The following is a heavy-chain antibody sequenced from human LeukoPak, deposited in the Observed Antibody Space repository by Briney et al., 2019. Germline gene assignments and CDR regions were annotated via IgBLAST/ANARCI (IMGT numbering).Heavy chain of an antibody. V-gene: IGHV4-30-4*01. CDR2: IYYSGST. CDR3: ARVDIVATTSDY. Sequence: SETLSLTCTVSGGSISSGDYYWRWIRQPPGKGLEWIGYIYYSGSTYYNPSLKSRVTISVDSSKNQFSLKLSSVTAADTAVYYCARVDIVATTSDYWGQGTLVTVSS. D-gene: IGHD5-12*01. CDR1: GGSISSGDYY. J-gene: IGHJ4*02.